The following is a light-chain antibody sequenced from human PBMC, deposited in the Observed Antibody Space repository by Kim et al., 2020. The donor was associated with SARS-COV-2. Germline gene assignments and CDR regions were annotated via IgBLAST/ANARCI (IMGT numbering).Light chain of an antibody. Sequence: SASVGDRVTITCRASQEIRNDLGWYQQNPGRAPKRLIYGASSLQRGVPSRFSGSGSGTEFTLTISSVQPEDFATYFCLQHSTYPITFGQGTRLEIK. J-gene: IGKJ5*01. CDR2: GAS. CDR1: QEIRND. V-gene: IGKV1-17*01. CDR3: LQHSTYPIT.